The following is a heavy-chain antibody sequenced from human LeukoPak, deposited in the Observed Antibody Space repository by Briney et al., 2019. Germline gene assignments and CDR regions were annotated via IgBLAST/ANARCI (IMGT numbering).Heavy chain of an antibody. D-gene: IGHD3-10*01. CDR2: ISGSGGST. CDR3: AKDRKLRGVRSEYFQH. V-gene: IGHV3-23*01. CDR1: GFTFSSYS. J-gene: IGHJ1*01. Sequence: GGSLRLSCAASGFTFSSYSMNWVRQAPGKGLEWVSAISGSGGSTYYADSVKGRFTISRDNSKNTLYLQMNSLRAEDTAVYYCAKDRKLRGVRSEYFQHWGQGTLVTVSS.